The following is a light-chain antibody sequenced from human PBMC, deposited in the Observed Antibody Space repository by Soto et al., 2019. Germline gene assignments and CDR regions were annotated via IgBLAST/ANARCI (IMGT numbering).Light chain of an antibody. Sequence: QMTQSPSTLSASVGDRVTITCRASHSISTWLAWFQQKPGKAPRLLIYDASSLEDGVPSRFSGGGSGTEFTLTISSLQPDSFATYSCQQYNTYSPATFGQGTKVEVK. J-gene: IGKJ1*01. V-gene: IGKV1-5*01. CDR3: QQYNTYSPAT. CDR2: DAS. CDR1: HSISTW.